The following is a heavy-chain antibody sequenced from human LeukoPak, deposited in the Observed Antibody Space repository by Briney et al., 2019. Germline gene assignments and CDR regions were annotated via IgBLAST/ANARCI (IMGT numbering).Heavy chain of an antibody. J-gene: IGHJ4*02. D-gene: IGHD6-13*01. CDR3: ARGRYLTTLGGAAAGFLDS. V-gene: IGHV4-59*12. CDR1: GGSISNYY. Sequence: PSETLSLTCTVSGGSISNYYWSWIRQPPGKGLEWIGNIYYSGSTNYNPSLKSRVTISVDTSQKQFSLRLTSVTAADTAVYYCARGRYLTTLGGAAAGFLDSWGQGTLVTVSS. CDR2: IYYSGST.